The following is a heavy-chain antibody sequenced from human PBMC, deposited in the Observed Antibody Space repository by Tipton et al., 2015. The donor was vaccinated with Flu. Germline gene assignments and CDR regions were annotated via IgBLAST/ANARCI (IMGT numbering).Heavy chain of an antibody. J-gene: IGHJ3*02. D-gene: IGHD2-21*01. CDR3: ARGGGVVVSDIDAFDI. V-gene: IGHV3-30*19. Sequence: SGFTFSNYGMHWLRQAAGKGLEWVSFISYDGRNKYYADSMRGRFTISRDNSKNTLYLQMHSLQTEDTAVYYCARGGGVVVSDIDAFDIWGQGTMVTVSS. CDR2: ISYDGRNK. CDR1: GFTFSNYG.